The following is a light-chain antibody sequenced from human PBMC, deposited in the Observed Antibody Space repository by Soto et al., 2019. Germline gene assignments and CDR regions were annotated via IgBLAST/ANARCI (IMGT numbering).Light chain of an antibody. Sequence: EIVMTQSPATLSVSPGGRATLSCRASQSISDTLAWYQQKPGQAPRLLIYGASKRATGFPDRFSGSGSGTDFTLTISRLEPEDFAVYYCQQYSSSWTFGQGTKVDIK. V-gene: IGKV3-15*01. CDR1: QSISDT. CDR3: QQYSSSWT. J-gene: IGKJ1*01. CDR2: GAS.